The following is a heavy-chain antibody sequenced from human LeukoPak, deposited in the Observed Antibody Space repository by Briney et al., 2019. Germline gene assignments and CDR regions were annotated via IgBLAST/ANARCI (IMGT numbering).Heavy chain of an antibody. CDR2: ISSGSSYI. J-gene: IGHJ4*02. CDR3: ASHDYGDYKYFDC. Sequence: WGVLRLSCAASGFTFSSFSTSWVRQAPGKGLEWVSCISSGSSYIYYADSVMGRFTISRDNAKNSLYLQMNSLRAEDTAVYYCASHDYGDYKYFDCWGQGTLVTVSS. CDR1: GFTFSSFS. D-gene: IGHD4-17*01. V-gene: IGHV3-21*01.